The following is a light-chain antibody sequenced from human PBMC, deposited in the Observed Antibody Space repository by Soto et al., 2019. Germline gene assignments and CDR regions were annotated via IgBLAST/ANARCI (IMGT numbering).Light chain of an antibody. CDR2: DVS. CDR1: SSDVGGYNY. J-gene: IGLJ2*01. CDR3: SSYTSSSTVV. Sequence: QSALTQPASVSGSPGQSITISCTGTSSDVGGYNYVSWYQQHPGKAPKLMIYDVSNWPSGVSNRFSGSKSGNTASLTISGLQAEDEADYHCSSYTSSSTVVFGGGTKLTVL. V-gene: IGLV2-14*01.